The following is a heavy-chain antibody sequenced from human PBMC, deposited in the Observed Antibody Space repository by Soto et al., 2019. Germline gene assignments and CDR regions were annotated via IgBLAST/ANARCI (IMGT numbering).Heavy chain of an antibody. Sequence: SVKVSCKDSGGTFSSYAISWVRQAPGQGLEWMGGIIPIFGTANYAQKFQGRVTITADESTSTAYMERSSLRSEDTAVYYCARGDTAMALYYGMDVWGQGTTVTVSS. CDR2: IIPIFGTA. CDR3: ARGDTAMALYYGMDV. J-gene: IGHJ6*02. CDR1: GGTFSSYA. V-gene: IGHV1-69*13. D-gene: IGHD5-18*01.